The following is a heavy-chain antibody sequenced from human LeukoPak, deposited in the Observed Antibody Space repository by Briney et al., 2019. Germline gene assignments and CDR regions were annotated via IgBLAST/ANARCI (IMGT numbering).Heavy chain of an antibody. V-gene: IGHV1-24*01. J-gene: IGHJ4*02. Sequence: ASVKVSCKVSGYTLTELSMHWVRQAPGKGLEWMRGFDPEDGETIYAQKFQGRVTMTTDTSTSTAYMELRSLRSDDTAVYYCARVPPWQQLVAYFDYWGQGTLVTVSS. CDR2: FDPEDGET. CDR1: GYTLTELS. CDR3: ARVPPWQQLVAYFDY. D-gene: IGHD6-13*01.